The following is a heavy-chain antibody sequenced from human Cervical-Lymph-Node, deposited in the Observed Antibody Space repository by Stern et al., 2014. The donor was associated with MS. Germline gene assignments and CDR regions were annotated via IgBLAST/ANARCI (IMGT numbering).Heavy chain of an antibody. Sequence: QVTLRESGPTLVKPTQTVTLTCTLSGFSVATAGVGVGWIRQPPGKALEWLAIIYWAVDNLFPPSVKDRLTIIKDPTKNQVVLTMTNVDPVDTATYYCAHSRVKYCRGGTCYSSLFDYWGQGTLVTVSS. V-gene: IGHV2-5*09. CDR2: IYWAVDN. CDR1: GFSVATAGVG. J-gene: IGHJ4*02. D-gene: IGHD2-15*01. CDR3: AHSRVKYCRGGTCYSSLFDY.